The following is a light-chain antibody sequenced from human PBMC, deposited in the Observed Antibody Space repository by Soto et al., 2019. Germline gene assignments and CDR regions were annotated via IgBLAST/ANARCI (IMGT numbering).Light chain of an antibody. CDR2: EVG. CDR1: ISDVGAYKF. CDR3: SSYSSSSALV. J-gene: IGLJ1*01. V-gene: IGLV2-14*01. Sequence: HSAMTQPPSVCGSPGQSVTISCTGNISDVGAYKFVSWFQQHPGKAPKLIIYEVGNRPSGVSNRFSGYKSGNTASLTISGLQAEDESDYYCSSYSSSSALVFGTGTKVTVL.